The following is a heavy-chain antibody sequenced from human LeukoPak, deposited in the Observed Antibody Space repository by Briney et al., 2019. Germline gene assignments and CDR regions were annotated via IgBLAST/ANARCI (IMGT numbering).Heavy chain of an antibody. V-gene: IGHV3-30*02. Sequence: GGSLRLSCAASGFTFSSYGMHGVRQAPGKGLEGVAFIRYEESNKYYSDSVKSRFTISRDNSKNTLYLQMNSLRAEDTAVYYCAKGVSGYYYNDAFDIWGQGTMVAVPS. J-gene: IGHJ3*02. CDR3: AKGVSGYYYNDAFDI. D-gene: IGHD3-22*01. CDR2: IRYEESNK. CDR1: GFTFSSYG.